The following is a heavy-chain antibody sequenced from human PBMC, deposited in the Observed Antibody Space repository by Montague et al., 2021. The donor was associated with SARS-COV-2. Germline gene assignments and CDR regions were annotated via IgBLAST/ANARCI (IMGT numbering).Heavy chain of an antibody. J-gene: IGHJ6*02. D-gene: IGHD4-17*01. V-gene: IGHV4-34*01. CDR1: GGSFSGYY. CDR2: INHSGST. CDR3: ARGITVTTFYYYYGMDV. Sequence: ETLSLTCAVYGGSFSGYYWNWIRQPPGKGLEWIGEINHSGSTNYXPSLKSRVTISVDTSKNQFSLKLSSVTAADTAVYYCARGITVTTFYYYYGMDVWGQGTTVTVSS.